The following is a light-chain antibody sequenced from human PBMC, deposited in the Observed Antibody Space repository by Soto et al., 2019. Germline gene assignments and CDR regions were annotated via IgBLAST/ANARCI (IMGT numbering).Light chain of an antibody. CDR1: PSVSSNY. CDR2: GAS. V-gene: IGKV3-20*01. J-gene: IGKJ2*01. Sequence: EIVLTQSPGTLSLSPGERATLSCRASPSVSSNYLAWYQQKPGQAPRLLIYGASTRATGIPDRFSGSGSGPDFTLTISRLEPEDFAVYYCQQYHISPRTFGQGTKLEIK. CDR3: QQYHISPRT.